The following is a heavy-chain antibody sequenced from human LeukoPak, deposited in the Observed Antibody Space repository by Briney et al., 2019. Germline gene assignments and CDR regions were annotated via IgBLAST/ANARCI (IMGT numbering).Heavy chain of an antibody. J-gene: IGHJ4*02. CDR2: IKQDGSQK. CDR1: GFTFSTYY. D-gene: IGHD6-19*01. V-gene: IGHV3-7*01. Sequence: PGGSLRLSCAASGFTFSTYYMTWVRQAPGQGLEWVANIKQDGSQKYYVDSVQGRFTISRDNAKNSLYLQMNSLRAEDTAVYYCAAQRAVGFDYWGQGTLVTVSS. CDR3: AAQRAVGFDY.